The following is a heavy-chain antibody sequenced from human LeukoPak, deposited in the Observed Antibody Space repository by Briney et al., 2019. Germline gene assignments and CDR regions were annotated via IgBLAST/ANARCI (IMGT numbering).Heavy chain of an antibody. CDR3: XRTHEVLYFDY. Sequence: XXIGXIXYXXXTNXNSSXKXRVTISVDTSKRQFTLQVNSVTXADTAVYYCXRTHEVLYFDYWGQGTLVTVSS. V-gene: IGHV4-59*08. D-gene: IGHD3-3*01. J-gene: IGHJ4*02. CDR2: IXYXXXT.